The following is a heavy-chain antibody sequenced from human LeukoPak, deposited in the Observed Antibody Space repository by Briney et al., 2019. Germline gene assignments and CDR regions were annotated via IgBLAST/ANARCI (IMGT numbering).Heavy chain of an antibody. J-gene: IGHJ6*02. CDR3: ARGPLAAAGTLTYYYYGMDV. CDR1: GGSFSGYY. V-gene: IGHV4-34*01. Sequence: PSETLSLTCAVYGGSFSGYYWSWIRQPPRKGLEWIGEINHSGSTNYNPSLKSRVTISVDTSKNQFSLKLSSVTAADTAVYYCARGPLAAAGTLTYYYYGMDVWGQGTTVTVSS. D-gene: IGHD6-13*01. CDR2: INHSGST.